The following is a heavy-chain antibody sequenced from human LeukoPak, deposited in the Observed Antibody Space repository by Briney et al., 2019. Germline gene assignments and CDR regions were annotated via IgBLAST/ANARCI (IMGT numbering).Heavy chain of an antibody. D-gene: IGHD2-2*01. J-gene: IGHJ4*02. V-gene: IGHV3-23*01. CDR1: GFTFSSYA. CDR2: ISGSGGST. Sequence: PPGGSLRLSCAASGFTFSSYAMSWVRQAPGKGLEWVSVISGSGGSTYYADSVKGRFTISRDNSKNTLYLQMNSLRAEDTAVYYCGKSQYQLPHIPLGNYWGQGTLVTVSS. CDR3: GKSQYQLPHIPLGNY.